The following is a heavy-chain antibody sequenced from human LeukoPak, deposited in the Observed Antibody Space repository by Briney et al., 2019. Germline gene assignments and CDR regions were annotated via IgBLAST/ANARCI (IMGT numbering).Heavy chain of an antibody. CDR1: GGSFSGYY. Sequence: SETLSLTCAVYGGSFSGYYWSWIRQPPGKGLEWIGEISHSGSTNYNPSLKSRVTISVDTSKNQFSLKLSSVTAADTAVYYCARAYSSGWFRGLDYWGQGTLVTVSS. V-gene: IGHV4-34*01. CDR2: ISHSGST. J-gene: IGHJ4*02. CDR3: ARAYSSGWFRGLDY. D-gene: IGHD6-19*01.